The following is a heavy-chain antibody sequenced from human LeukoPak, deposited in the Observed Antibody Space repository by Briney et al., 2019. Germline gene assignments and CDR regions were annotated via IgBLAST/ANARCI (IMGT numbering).Heavy chain of an antibody. CDR3: ARSGGYSSYYYYMDV. CDR2: ISPDGRST. D-gene: IGHD5-18*01. Sequence: QPGGSLRLSCVASGFTFRTFWMHWVRQAPGKGLVWVSRISPDGRSTTYADSMKGRFTISRDNAKNTLYLQMHSLRAEDTAVYYCARSGGYSSYYYYMDVWGKGTTVTVSS. V-gene: IGHV3-74*03. J-gene: IGHJ6*03. CDR1: GFTFRTFW.